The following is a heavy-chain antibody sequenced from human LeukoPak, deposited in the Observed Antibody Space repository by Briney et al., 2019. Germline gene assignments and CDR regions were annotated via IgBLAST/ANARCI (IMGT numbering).Heavy chain of an antibody. CDR1: GFTFTNYW. J-gene: IGHJ4*02. CDR2: IDSDGSVT. CDR3: ARDRGALDY. D-gene: IGHD1-26*01. V-gene: IGHV3-74*01. Sequence: GGSLRLSCAASGFTFTNYWMHWVRQAPGEGLVWVSRIDSDGSVTRYADSVKGRFTISRDNAKNTVFLQMNSLRTEDTAVYYCARDRGALDYWGQGTLVTVSS.